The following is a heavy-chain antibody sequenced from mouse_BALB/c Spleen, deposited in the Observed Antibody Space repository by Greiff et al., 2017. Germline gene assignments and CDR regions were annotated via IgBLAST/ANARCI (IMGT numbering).Heavy chain of an antibody. CDR3: ARSPPYYGRGDWYFDV. CDR2: INPSSGYT. Sequence: QVQLQQSAAELARPGASVKMSCKASGYTFTSYTMHWVKQRPGQGLEWIGYINPSSGYTEYNQKFKDKTTLTADKSSSTAYMQLSSLTSEDSAVYYCARSPPYYGRGDWYFDVWGAGTTVTVSS. J-gene: IGHJ1*01. CDR1: GYTFTSYT. V-gene: IGHV1-4*02. D-gene: IGHD1-1*01.